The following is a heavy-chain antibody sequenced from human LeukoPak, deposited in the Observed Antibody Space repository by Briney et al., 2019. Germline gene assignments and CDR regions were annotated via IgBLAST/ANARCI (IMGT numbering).Heavy chain of an antibody. CDR2: IKQDGSEK. CDR1: GFTFSSYS. J-gene: IGHJ4*02. V-gene: IGHV3-7*01. D-gene: IGHD3-10*01. Sequence: RSGGSLRLSCAASGFTFSSYSMNWVRQAPGKGLEWVANIKQDGSEKYYVDSVKGRFTISRDNAKNSLYLQMNSLRAEDTAVYYCARAILGDYYGSGSYPDYWGQGTLVTVSS. CDR3: ARAILGDYYGSGSYPDY.